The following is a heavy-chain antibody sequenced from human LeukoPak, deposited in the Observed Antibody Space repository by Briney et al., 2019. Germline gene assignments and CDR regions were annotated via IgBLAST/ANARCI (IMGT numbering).Heavy chain of an antibody. CDR3: ARGLWSGYYPFDY. Sequence: ASVKVSCKASGYTFTGYYMHWVRQAPGQGLEWMGWINPNSGGTNYAQKFQGRVTMTRDTSISTAYMELSRLRSDDTAVYYCARGLWSGYYPFDYWGQGTLVTVSS. V-gene: IGHV1-2*02. CDR1: GYTFTGYY. J-gene: IGHJ4*02. D-gene: IGHD3-3*01. CDR2: INPNSGGT.